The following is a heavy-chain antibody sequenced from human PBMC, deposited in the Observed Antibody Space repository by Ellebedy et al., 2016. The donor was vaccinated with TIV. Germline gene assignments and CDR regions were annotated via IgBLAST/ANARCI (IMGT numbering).Heavy chain of an antibody. Sequence: ASVKVSCKASGGTFSSYAISWVRQAPGQGLEWMGGIIPIIGTANYAQKFQGRVTITADESTSTAYMELSSLRSEDTAVYYCASLIKAARGMDVWGQGTTVTVSS. J-gene: IGHJ6*02. CDR1: GGTFSSYA. CDR3: ASLIKAARGMDV. CDR2: IIPIIGTA. V-gene: IGHV1-69*13. D-gene: IGHD6-6*01.